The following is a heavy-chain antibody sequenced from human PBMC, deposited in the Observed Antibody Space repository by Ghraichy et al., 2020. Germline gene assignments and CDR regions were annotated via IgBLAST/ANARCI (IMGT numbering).Heavy chain of an antibody. J-gene: IGHJ4*02. Sequence: GGSLRLSCAASGFTLSYYFMHWVRQAPGKGLEWVSHIDGDNITGYADAVKGRFTISRDNAKNTLYLQMNSLRAEDTAVYYCTTIVATDPWDYWGQGTLVTVPS. V-gene: IGHV3-74*01. CDR2: IDGDNIT. CDR1: GFTLSYYF. D-gene: IGHD5-12*01. CDR3: TTIVATDPWDY.